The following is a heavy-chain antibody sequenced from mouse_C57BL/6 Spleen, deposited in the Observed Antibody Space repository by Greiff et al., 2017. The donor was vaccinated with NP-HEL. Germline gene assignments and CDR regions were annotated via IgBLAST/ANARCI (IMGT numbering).Heavy chain of an antibody. CDR1: GFTFSSYT. Sequence: EVQLQESGGGLVKPGGSLKLSCAASGFTFSSYTMSWVRQTPEKRLEWVATISGGGGNTYYPDSVKGRFTISRDNAKNTLYLQMSSLRAEDTALYYCARHDGYYVRAMDYWGQGTSVTVSS. D-gene: IGHD2-3*01. V-gene: IGHV5-9*01. J-gene: IGHJ4*01. CDR3: ARHDGYYVRAMDY. CDR2: ISGGGGNT.